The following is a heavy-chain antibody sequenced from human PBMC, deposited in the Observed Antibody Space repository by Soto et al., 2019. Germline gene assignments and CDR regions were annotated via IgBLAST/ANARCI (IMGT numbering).Heavy chain of an antibody. J-gene: IGHJ2*01. D-gene: IGHD3-16*01. CDR2: IIPILGIA. CDR3: AMDVYERVGAPPERRNGPWYFDL. V-gene: IGHV1-69*02. Sequence: QVQLVQSGAEVKEPGSSVKVSCKASGGTFSSYTISWVRQAPGQGLEWMGRIIPILGIANYAQKFQGRVTITADKSTRTDSMELSSLRSEDTAVYYCAMDVYERVGAPPERRNGPWYFDLWGRGTLVTVSS. CDR1: GGTFSSYT.